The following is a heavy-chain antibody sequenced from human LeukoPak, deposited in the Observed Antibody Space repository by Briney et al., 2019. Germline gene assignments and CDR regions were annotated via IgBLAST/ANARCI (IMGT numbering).Heavy chain of an antibody. CDR1: VFTFRRYA. V-gene: IGHV3-23*01. Sequence: GGSLRLSCAASVFTFRRYAVSGVRAAPGKGVDWGSASSGSGGSTYYADPVKGRLTISRDNSKNTLYLQMNSLRAEDTAVYYCAKDPYGDYGGAFDVWGQGTLVTVSS. CDR2: SSGSGGST. CDR3: AKDPYGDYGGAFDV. J-gene: IGHJ4*02. D-gene: IGHD4-17*01.